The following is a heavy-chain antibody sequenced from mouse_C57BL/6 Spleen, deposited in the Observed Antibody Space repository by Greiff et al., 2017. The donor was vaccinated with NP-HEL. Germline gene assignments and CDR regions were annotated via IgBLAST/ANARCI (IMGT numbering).Heavy chain of an antibody. J-gene: IGHJ3*01. V-gene: IGHV5-4*01. CDR1: GFTFSSYA. D-gene: IGHD4-1*01. Sequence: DVHLVESGGGLVKPGGSLKLSCAASGFTFSSYAMSWVRQTPEKRLEWVATISDGGSYTYYPDNVKGRFTISRDNAKNNRYLQMSHLKSEDTAIYYGAREQTGTFAYWGQGTLVTVSA. CDR2: ISDGGSYT. CDR3: AREQTGTFAY.